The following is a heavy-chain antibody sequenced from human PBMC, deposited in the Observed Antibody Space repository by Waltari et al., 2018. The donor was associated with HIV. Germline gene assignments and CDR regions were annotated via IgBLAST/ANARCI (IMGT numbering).Heavy chain of an antibody. CDR3: TTGGSDYGMDV. CDR2: IKIKTDGGTT. D-gene: IGHD3-10*01. V-gene: IGHV3-15*01. CDR1: GFTFSNAW. J-gene: IGHJ6*02. Sequence: EVQLVESGGGLVKPGGSLRLSCAASGFTFSNAWMSWVRQAPGKGLEWVGRIKIKTDGGTTDYAAPVKGRFTISRDDAKNTLYLQMNSLKTEDTAVYYCTTGGSDYGMDVWGQGTTVTVSS.